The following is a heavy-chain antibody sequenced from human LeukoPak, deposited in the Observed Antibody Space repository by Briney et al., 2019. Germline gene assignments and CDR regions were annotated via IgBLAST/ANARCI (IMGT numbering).Heavy chain of an antibody. Sequence: ASVKVSCKASGYIFTSYDINWVRQATGQGLEWMGWMNPDSGNTGYAQKFQGRITLTRDTSISTAYMELSSLRSEDTAVYYCARNVPRTGDFYYWGQGTLVTVSS. V-gene: IGHV1-8*01. D-gene: IGHD7-27*01. J-gene: IGHJ4*02. CDR1: GYIFTSYD. CDR2: MNPDSGNT. CDR3: ARNVPRTGDFYY.